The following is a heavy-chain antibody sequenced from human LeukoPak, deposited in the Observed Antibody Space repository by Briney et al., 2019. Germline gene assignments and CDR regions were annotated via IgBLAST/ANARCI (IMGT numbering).Heavy chain of an antibody. Sequence: GASVKVSCKASGYTFTGYYMHWVRQAPGQGLEWMGWINPNSGGTNYAQKFQGRVTMTRDTSISTAYMELSRLRSDDTAVYYCARDRSYSSGWYNHWGQGTLVTVSS. CDR3: ARDRSYSSGWYNH. CDR2: INPNSGGT. D-gene: IGHD6-19*01. V-gene: IGHV1-2*02. CDR1: GYTFTGYY. J-gene: IGHJ5*02.